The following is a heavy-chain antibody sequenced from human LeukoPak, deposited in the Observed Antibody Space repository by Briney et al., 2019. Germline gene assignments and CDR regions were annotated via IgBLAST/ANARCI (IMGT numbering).Heavy chain of an antibody. D-gene: IGHD4-17*01. J-gene: IGHJ3*02. Sequence: GASVKVSCKVSGYTLSDLAMHWVRQAPGKGLEWMGGLDTEDGEAIYAQPLQGRVTMTEDTSSDTAYMVLSSLRSEDTAVYYCATRNFGDYGAFDIWGQGTMVTVSS. CDR3: ATRNFGDYGAFDI. CDR2: LDTEDGEA. V-gene: IGHV1-24*01. CDR1: GYTLSDLA.